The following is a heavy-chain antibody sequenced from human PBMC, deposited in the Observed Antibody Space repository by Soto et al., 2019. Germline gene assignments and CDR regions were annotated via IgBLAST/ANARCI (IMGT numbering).Heavy chain of an antibody. CDR2: INHSGST. Sequence: SETLSLTCAVYGGSFSGYYWSWIRQPPGKGLEWIGEINHSGSTNYNPSLKSRVTISVGTSKNQFSLKLSSVTAADTAVYYCARGGGDCSSTSCSAPDYWGQGTLVTVSS. V-gene: IGHV4-34*01. J-gene: IGHJ4*02. CDR1: GGSFSGYY. D-gene: IGHD2-2*01. CDR3: ARGGGDCSSTSCSAPDY.